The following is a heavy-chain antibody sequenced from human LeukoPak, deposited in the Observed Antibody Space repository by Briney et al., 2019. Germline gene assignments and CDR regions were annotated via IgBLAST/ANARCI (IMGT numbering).Heavy chain of an antibody. CDR3: ARAFSLGYCSSTSCHPYYYYGMDV. CDR2: IKQDGSEK. J-gene: IGHJ6*02. CDR1: GFTFSNYW. Sequence: GGSLRLSCIGTGFTFSNYWMSWVRQAPGKGLEWVANIKQDGSEKYYVDSVRGRFTISRDNAKNSLYLQMNSLRAEDTAVYYCARAFSLGYCSSTSCHPYYYYGMDVWGQGTTVTVSS. D-gene: IGHD2-2*01. V-gene: IGHV3-7*04.